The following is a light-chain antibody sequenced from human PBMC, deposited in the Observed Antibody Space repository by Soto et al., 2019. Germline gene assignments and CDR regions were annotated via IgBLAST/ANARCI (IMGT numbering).Light chain of an antibody. J-gene: IGKJ3*01. V-gene: IGKV1-27*01. Sequence: DIQMTQSPSSLSASVGDRVTITCRASQGISSYLAWYQQKPGKVPKLLIYSASTLQSGVPSRFSGSGSGADFTLTISSLQPEDVANYYCQKCNSAPFTFGPGTKVDIK. CDR1: QGISSY. CDR2: SAS. CDR3: QKCNSAPFT.